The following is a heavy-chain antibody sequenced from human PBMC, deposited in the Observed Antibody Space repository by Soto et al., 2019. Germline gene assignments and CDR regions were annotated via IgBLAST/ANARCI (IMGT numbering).Heavy chain of an antibody. Sequence: PGGSLRVSCGASGLTFSYYSMNWVRQAPGKGLEWVSYISIGRRTIYYADSVKVLFTMSRDDAKSSLYLQMNSLRDEETAVYHCARDNGIAGPFDPWGQGTLVTVSS. D-gene: IGHD2-21*01. CDR2: ISIGRRTI. J-gene: IGHJ5*02. CDR1: GLTFSYYS. V-gene: IGHV3-48*02. CDR3: ARDNGIAGPFDP.